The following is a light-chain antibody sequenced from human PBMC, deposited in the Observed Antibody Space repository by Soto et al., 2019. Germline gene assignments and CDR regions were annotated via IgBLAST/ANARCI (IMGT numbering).Light chain of an antibody. CDR1: SSNIGSNY. Sequence: QSVLTQPPSASGTPGQRVTISCSGSSSNIGSNYVYWYQQLPGTAPKLLIYRNNQRPSGVPDRFSGSKSGTSASLAISGLRSEDEADYYCAAWDDSLSGPVFGGWIKLTVL. V-gene: IGLV1-47*01. J-gene: IGLJ2*01. CDR2: RNN. CDR3: AAWDDSLSGPV.